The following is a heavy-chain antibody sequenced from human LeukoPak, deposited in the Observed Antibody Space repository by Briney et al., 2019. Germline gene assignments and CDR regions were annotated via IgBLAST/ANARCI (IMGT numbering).Heavy chain of an antibody. CDR2: ISTSGGTI. D-gene: IGHD2-21*01. CDR1: GFTFSSSS. V-gene: IGHV3-48*01. Sequence: GGSLRLSCAASGFTFSSSSLNWVRQAPEKGLEWVSYISTSGGTIYYADSVKGRFTISRDNAKNSLYLQMDSLRAEDTAVYYCARHIPFDCWGQGTLVTVSS. J-gene: IGHJ4*02. CDR3: ARHIPFDC.